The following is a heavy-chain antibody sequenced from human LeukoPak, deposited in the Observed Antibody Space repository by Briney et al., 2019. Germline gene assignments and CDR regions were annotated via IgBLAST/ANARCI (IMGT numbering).Heavy chain of an antibody. CDR2: ISYDGSNK. J-gene: IGHJ4*02. CDR1: GFTFSSYA. V-gene: IGHV3-30-3*01. D-gene: IGHD4-11*01. Sequence: PGGSLRLSCAASGFTFSSYAMHWVRQAPGKGLEWVAVISYDGSNKYYADSVKGRFTISRDNSKNTLYLQMNSLRGEDTAVYYCARATTVNTSANYWGQGTLVTVSS. CDR3: ARATTVNTSANY.